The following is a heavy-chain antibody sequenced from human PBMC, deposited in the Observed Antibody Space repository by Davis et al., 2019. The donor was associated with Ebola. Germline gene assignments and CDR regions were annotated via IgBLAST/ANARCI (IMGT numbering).Heavy chain of an antibody. J-gene: IGHJ4*02. CDR2: IIPILGIA. CDR1: GGTFSSYT. CDR3: ARGSMLGALFDS. Sequence: AASVKVSCKASGGTFSSYTISWVRQAPEQGLEWMGRIIPILGIANYAQKFQGRVTITADKSTSTAYMELSSLRSEDTAVYYCARGSMLGALFDSWGQGTLVTVSS. D-gene: IGHD1-26*01. V-gene: IGHV1-69*02.